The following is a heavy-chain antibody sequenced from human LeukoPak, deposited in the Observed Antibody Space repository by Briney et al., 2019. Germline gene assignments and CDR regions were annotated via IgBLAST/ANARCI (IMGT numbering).Heavy chain of an antibody. CDR3: ARSSPSGWSYYYYGMDV. V-gene: IGHV3-23*01. J-gene: IGHJ6*02. CDR1: GFTFSSYA. D-gene: IGHD6-19*01. Sequence: GGSLRLSCAASGFTFSSYAMIWVRQAPGKGLEWVSGISGSGGSTFYADSVKGRFTISRDNSKNTLYLQMNSLRAEDTAVYYCARSSPSGWSYYYYGMDVWGQGTTVTVSS. CDR2: ISGSGGST.